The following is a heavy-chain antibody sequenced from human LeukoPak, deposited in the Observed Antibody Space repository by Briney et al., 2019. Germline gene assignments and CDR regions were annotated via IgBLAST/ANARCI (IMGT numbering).Heavy chain of an antibody. J-gene: IGHJ6*02. V-gene: IGHV3-30-3*01. CDR1: GFTFSSYA. CDR2: ISYDGSNK. D-gene: IGHD6-19*01. CDR3: AREGRAVAGRVGSYYYYGMDV. Sequence: PGRSLRLSCAASGFTFSSYAMHWVRQAPGKGLEWVAVISYDGSNKYYADSVKGRFTISRDNSKNTLYLQMNSLRAEDTAVYYCAREGRAVAGRVGSYYYYGMDVWGQGTTVTVSS.